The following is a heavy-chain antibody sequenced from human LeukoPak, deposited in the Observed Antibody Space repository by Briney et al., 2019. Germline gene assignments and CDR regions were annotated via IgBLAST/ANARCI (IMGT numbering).Heavy chain of an antibody. Sequence: GGSLRLSCAASGFTFSNAWMSWVRQAPGKGLEWVGRIKSKTDGGTTDYAAPVKGRFTISRDDSKNTPYLQMNSLKTEDTAVYYCTTYLDHYSGSYSWGQGTLVTVSS. V-gene: IGHV3-15*01. CDR3: TTYLDHYSGSYS. CDR1: GFTFSNAW. CDR2: IKSKTDGGTT. J-gene: IGHJ4*02. D-gene: IGHD1-26*01.